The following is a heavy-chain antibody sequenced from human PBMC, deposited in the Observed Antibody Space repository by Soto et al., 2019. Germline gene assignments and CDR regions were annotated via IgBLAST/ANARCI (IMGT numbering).Heavy chain of an antibody. CDR2: INHSGST. CDR3: ARVRTEYAGLDY. CDR1: VGSFSGYY. V-gene: IGHV4-34*01. D-gene: IGHD2-2*01. Sequence: PSETLSLTCTVYVGSFSGYYWSWILQHPGKGLEFIGEINHSGSTNYNPSLKSRVTISVDTSKNQFSLKLSSVTAADTAVYFCARVRTEYAGLDYWGQGTLVTVSS. J-gene: IGHJ4*02.